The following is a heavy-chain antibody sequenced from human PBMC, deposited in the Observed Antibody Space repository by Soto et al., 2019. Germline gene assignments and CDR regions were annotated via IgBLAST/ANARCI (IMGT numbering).Heavy chain of an antibody. CDR3: ARQRYCSSTSCYLSHAFDI. D-gene: IGHD2-2*01. V-gene: IGHV3-33*01. J-gene: IGHJ3*02. Sequence: QVQLVESGGGVVQSGRSLRLSCAASGFTFSSYGMHWVRQAPGKGLEWVAVIWYDGSNKYYADSVKGRFTISRDNSKNTLYLQMNSLRAEDTAVYYCARQRYCSSTSCYLSHAFDIWGQGTMVTVSS. CDR1: GFTFSSYG. CDR2: IWYDGSNK.